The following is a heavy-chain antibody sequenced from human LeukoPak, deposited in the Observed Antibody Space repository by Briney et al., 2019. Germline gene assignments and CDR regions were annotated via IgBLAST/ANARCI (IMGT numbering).Heavy chain of an antibody. CDR3: ARGVGANGSYFFDY. CDR1: GGSIRSST. J-gene: IGHJ4*02. CDR2: ISSSSSSTI. D-gene: IGHD1-26*01. Sequence: ETLSLTCTVSGGSIRSSTYYWAWIRQAPGKGLEWVSYISSSSSSTIYYADSVKGRFTVSRDNAKNSLYLQMNSLRDGDTAVYFCARGVGANGSYFFDYWGQGTLVTVSS. V-gene: IGHV3-48*02.